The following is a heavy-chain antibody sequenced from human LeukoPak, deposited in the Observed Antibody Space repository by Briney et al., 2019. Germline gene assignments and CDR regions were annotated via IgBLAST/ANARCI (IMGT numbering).Heavy chain of an antibody. V-gene: IGHV3-30*03. D-gene: IGHD6-19*01. CDR1: GFTFSSYG. J-gene: IGHJ4*02. CDR2: ISYDGSNK. Sequence: GGSLRLSCAASGFTFSSYGMHWVRRAPGRGREGVAVISYDGSNKYYADSVKGRFTISRDNSKNTLYLQMNSLRAEDTAVYYCAVIAVAGGGFDYWGQGTLVTVSS. CDR3: AVIAVAGGGFDY.